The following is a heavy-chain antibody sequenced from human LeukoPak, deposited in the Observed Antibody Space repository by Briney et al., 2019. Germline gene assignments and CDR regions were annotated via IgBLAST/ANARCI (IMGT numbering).Heavy chain of an antibody. CDR2: IYYSGST. J-gene: IGHJ4*02. D-gene: IGHD3-10*01. CDR3: ARDLWFGESGDY. Sequence: PSETLFLTCTVSGGSISSSSYYWGWIRQPPGKGLEWIGSIYYSGSTYYNPSLKSRVTISVDTSKNQSSLKLSSVTAADTAVYYCARDLWFGESGDYWGQGTLVTVSS. V-gene: IGHV4-39*07. CDR1: GGSISSSSYY.